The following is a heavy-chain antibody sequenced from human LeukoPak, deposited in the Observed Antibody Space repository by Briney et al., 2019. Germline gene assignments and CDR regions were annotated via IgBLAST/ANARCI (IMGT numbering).Heavy chain of an antibody. CDR1: GGSISSSSYY. D-gene: IGHD6-19*01. J-gene: IGHJ6*02. V-gene: IGHV4-39*07. CDR3: ARGGIAVAGTLGMDV. CDR2: IYYSGST. Sequence: KPSETLSLTCTVSGGSISSSSYYWGWIRQPPGKGLEWIGSIYYSGSTNYNPSLKSRVTISVDTSKNQFSLKLSSVTAADTAVYYCARGGIAVAGTLGMDVWGQGTTVTVSS.